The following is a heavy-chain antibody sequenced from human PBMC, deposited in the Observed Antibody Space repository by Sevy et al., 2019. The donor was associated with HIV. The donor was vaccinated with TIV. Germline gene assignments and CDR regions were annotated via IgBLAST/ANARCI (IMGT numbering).Heavy chain of an antibody. CDR1: GYRFASYW. J-gene: IGHJ4*02. CDR2: LFPGNSDI. CDR3: ARGPLXNPVXXFDX. V-gene: IGHV5-51*01. Sequence: GESLKISCQTSGYRFASYWIAWVRQKPGIGLEWVATLFPGNSDIRHSPSFRGRVTASADKSISTTYLQWSSLEASDTGIYFCARGPLXNPVXXFDXWGQGTRVTVSS.